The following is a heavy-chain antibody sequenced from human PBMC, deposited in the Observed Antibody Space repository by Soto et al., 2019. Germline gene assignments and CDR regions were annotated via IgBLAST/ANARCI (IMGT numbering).Heavy chain of an antibody. D-gene: IGHD5-12*01. Sequence: QVQLVQSGAEMKNPGASVKLSCKTSGINYNTYAIHWVRQAPGQGLEWMGWINAGNGDTRYSQNFQGRVTLTRDTSASTVYMDLDSLKSEDTGVYYCARAISGYVTWGQGTLVIVSS. CDR1: GINYNTYA. CDR3: ARAISGYVT. CDR2: INAGNGDT. V-gene: IGHV1-3*01. J-gene: IGHJ4*02.